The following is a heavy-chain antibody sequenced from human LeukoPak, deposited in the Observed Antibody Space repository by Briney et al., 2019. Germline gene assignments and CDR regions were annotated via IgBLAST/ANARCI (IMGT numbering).Heavy chain of an antibody. J-gene: IGHJ4*02. CDR3: AKSPGIYGDYRAYFDY. CDR2: IGTAGEI. V-gene: IGHV3-13*01. CDR1: GFTFRSYD. Sequence: GGSLRLSCAASGFTFRSYDMHWVRQATGKGLEWVSGIGTAGEIYYPGSVKGRFTISRDNSKNTLYLQMNSLRAEDTAVYYCAKSPGIYGDYRAYFDYWGQGTLVTVSS. D-gene: IGHD4-17*01.